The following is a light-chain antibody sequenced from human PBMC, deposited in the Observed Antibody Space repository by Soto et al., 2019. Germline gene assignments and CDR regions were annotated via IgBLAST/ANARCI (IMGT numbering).Light chain of an antibody. CDR2: DAS. V-gene: IGKV3-11*01. CDR1: QSVSWY. J-gene: IGKJ1*01. Sequence: EIVLTQSPATLSLSPGERATLSCRASQSVSWYLAWYQQKPGQAPRLLIYDASNRATGIPARFSGSGSGTDFTLTITSVEPEDFAVYYCQQYNNWPPWTFGQGTKVEIK. CDR3: QQYNNWPPWT.